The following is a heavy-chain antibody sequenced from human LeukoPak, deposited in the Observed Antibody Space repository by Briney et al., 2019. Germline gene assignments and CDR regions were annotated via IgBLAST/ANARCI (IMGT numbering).Heavy chain of an antibody. CDR1: GFSFSSYW. CDR3: AKAFFGSSSDDY. V-gene: IGHV3-74*01. D-gene: IGHD6-13*01. CDR2: IKSDGSST. Sequence: TGGSLRLSCAASGFSFSSYWMHWVRQAPGKGLVWVARIKSDGSSTDYADYVKGRFTISRGNAKNTLYLQMNSLRAEDTAVYYCAKAFFGSSSDDYWGQGTLVTVSS. J-gene: IGHJ4*02.